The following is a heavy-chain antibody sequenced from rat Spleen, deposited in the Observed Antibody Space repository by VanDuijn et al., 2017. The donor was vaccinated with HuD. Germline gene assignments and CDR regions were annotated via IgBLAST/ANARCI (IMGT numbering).Heavy chain of an antibody. CDR1: GFTFNNYW. J-gene: IGHJ4*01. CDR3: ARPDGYTYVMDA. Sequence: EVQLVESGGGLVQPGGSLKLSCVASGFTFNNYWMTWIRQVPGKGLEWVASITNASGRTYYPDSVKGRFTISRDTAQNTLYLQMNSLRSEDTATYYCARPDGYTYVMDAWGQGASVTVSS. D-gene: IGHD1-2*01. V-gene: IGHV5-31*01. CDR2: ITNASGRT.